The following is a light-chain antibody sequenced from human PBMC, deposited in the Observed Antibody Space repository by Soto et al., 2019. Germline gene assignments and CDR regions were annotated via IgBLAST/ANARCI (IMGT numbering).Light chain of an antibody. CDR2: GAS. J-gene: IGKJ3*01. V-gene: IGKV3-15*01. CDR3: QQSNNWPFT. CDR1: QSIASN. Sequence: EIVMTQSEATLSASAGERATLTWGASQSIASNLAWYQQKPGQAPRLLIYGASTRATGITDRFSGSWYGTGFTLTISSLQSEDFAVYDCQQSNNWPFTFGPGTKVDIK.